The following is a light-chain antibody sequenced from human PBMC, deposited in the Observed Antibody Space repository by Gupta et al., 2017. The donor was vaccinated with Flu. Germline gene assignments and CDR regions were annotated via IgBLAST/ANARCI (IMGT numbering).Light chain of an antibody. CDR2: NSN. V-gene: IGLV1-44*01. J-gene: IGLJ3*02. CDR3: AAWDDSLNGHWV. CDR1: SSNIGNNT. Sequence: SSNIGNNTVNWFQQLPGTAPKLLIYNSNQRPSGVPDRFAGSKSGTSASLAISGLQSEDEADYYCAAWDDSLNGHWVFGGGTKLTVL.